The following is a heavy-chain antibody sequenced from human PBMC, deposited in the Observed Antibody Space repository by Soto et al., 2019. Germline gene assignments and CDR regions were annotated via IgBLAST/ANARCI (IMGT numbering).Heavy chain of an antibody. CDR1: GYSFTSNG. V-gene: IGHV1-18*01. J-gene: IGHJ3*02. CDR3: VRDRAHGFDI. CDR2: ISVDKGNK. Sequence: ASVKVSCKASGYSFTSNGISWVRQAPGQGLEWKGWISVDKGNKNYAQKLQGRVTMTRDTSTSTVYKELRSLRSEDTAVYFCVRDRAHGFDIWGQGTMVTVSS.